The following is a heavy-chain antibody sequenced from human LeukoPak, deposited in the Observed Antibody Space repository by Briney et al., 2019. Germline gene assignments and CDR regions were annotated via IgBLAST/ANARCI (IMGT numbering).Heavy chain of an antibody. CDR2: IYYSGST. Sequence: SETLSLTCTVSGGSISSSSYYWGWIRQPPGKGLEWIGSIYYSGSTNYNPSLKSRVTISVDTSKNQFSLKLSSVTAADTAVYYCARDAGYYDSSGWTNWGQGTLVTVSS. V-gene: IGHV4-39*07. D-gene: IGHD3-22*01. CDR1: GGSISSSSYY. J-gene: IGHJ4*02. CDR3: ARDAGYYDSSGWTN.